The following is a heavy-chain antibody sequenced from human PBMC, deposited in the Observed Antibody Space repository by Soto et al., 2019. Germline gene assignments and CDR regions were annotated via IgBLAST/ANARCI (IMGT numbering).Heavy chain of an antibody. CDR1: GGSIISGDYC. CDR2: IYYSGST. Sequence: SETLSLTCTVSGGSIISGDYCFICIREPPWKGLEWIGYIYYSGSTYYNPSLKSRVTISVDTSKNQFSLKLSSVTAADTAVYYCARDHYYDSSGYYDWFDPWGQGTLVTVSS. V-gene: IGHV4-30-4*01. CDR3: ARDHYYDSSGYYDWFDP. D-gene: IGHD3-22*01. J-gene: IGHJ5*02.